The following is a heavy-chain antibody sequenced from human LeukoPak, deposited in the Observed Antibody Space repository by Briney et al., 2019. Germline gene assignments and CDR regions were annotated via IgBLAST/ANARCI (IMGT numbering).Heavy chain of an antibody. J-gene: IGHJ4*02. D-gene: IGHD6-13*01. CDR3: ARDYSRTSIDY. Sequence: ASVKVSCKASGYTFTDYYIHWVRQAPGQGLEWMGWINPNSGGTNYAQKFQGRVTMTRDTSISTAYMELSRLRSDDTAVYYCARDYSRTSIDYWGQETLVTVSS. CDR2: INPNSGGT. V-gene: IGHV1-2*02. CDR1: GYTFTDYY.